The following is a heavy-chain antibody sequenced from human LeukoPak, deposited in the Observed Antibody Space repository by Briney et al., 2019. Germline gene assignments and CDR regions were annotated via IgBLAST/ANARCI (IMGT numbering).Heavy chain of an antibody. Sequence: GGSLRLSCAASGFTFSSYGIHWVRQAPGKGLEWVTFISYDGSNKYHADSVKGRFTISRDNSKNTLYLQMNSLRAEDTAVYYCARVPVMDFYYYSYMDVWGKGTTVTVSS. CDR2: ISYDGSNK. CDR3: ARVPVMDFYYYSYMDV. J-gene: IGHJ6*03. V-gene: IGHV3-30*19. CDR1: GFTFSSYG. D-gene: IGHD2-8*01.